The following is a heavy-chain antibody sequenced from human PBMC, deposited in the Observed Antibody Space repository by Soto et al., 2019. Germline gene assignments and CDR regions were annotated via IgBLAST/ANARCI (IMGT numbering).Heavy chain of an antibody. V-gene: IGHV1-69*13. Sequence: SVKVSCKASGYTFTSYAMHWVRQAPGQRFEWMGGILPIFDTTHYAQKFQGRVTITADESTSTAYMELSSLKSEDTALYYCATGGRGYSSAPRFYFEYWGQGTLVTVSS. D-gene: IGHD5-18*01. J-gene: IGHJ4*02. CDR1: GYTFTSYA. CDR2: ILPIFDTT. CDR3: ATGGRGYSSAPRFYFEY.